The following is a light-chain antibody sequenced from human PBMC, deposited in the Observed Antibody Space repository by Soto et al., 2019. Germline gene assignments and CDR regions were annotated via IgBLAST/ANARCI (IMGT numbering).Light chain of an antibody. Sequence: QSALTQPRSVSGSPGQSVTISCTGTSSDVGGYNYVSWYQQHPGKDPKVMIYDVSERPSGVPDRFSGSKSSNTASLTISGLQAEDEADYYCCSYAGSPRYVLGTGTKLTVL. CDR1: SSDVGGYNY. CDR2: DVS. V-gene: IGLV2-11*01. CDR3: CSYAGSPRYV. J-gene: IGLJ1*01.